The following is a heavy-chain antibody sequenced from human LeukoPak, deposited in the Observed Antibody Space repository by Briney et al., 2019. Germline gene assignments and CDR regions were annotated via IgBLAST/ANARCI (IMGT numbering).Heavy chain of an antibody. Sequence: ASVKVSCKASGYTFTSYYMHWVRQAPGQGLEWMGIINPSGGSTSYAQKFQGRVTMTRDMSTSTVYMELSSLRSEDTAVYYCARDLTDAADAFDSGGKGTMGTVSA. CDR3: ARDLTDAADAFDS. V-gene: IGHV1-46*01. CDR1: GYTFTSYY. D-gene: IGHD6-13*01. J-gene: IGHJ3*02. CDR2: INPSGGST.